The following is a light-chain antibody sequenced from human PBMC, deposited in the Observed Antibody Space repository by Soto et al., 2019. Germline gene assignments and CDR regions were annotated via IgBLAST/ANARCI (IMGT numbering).Light chain of an antibody. J-gene: IGKJ2*01. Sequence: DIQMTQSPSTLSASVGDRVTFTCRASQSISDWLAWYQQKTGKAPDLLLYKAASLESGVPSRFSCSGSGTEFTLAIGGLQPADFSTNYCQQYDNFPVTFGQGTNLEIK. V-gene: IGKV1-5*03. CDR1: QSISDW. CDR2: KAA. CDR3: QQYDNFPVT.